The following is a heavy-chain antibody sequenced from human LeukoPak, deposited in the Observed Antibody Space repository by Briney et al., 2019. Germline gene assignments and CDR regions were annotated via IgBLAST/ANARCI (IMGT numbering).Heavy chain of an antibody. J-gene: IGHJ4*02. CDR1: GFTFSSYW. V-gene: IGHV3-7*01. CDR2: IKQDGSEK. Sequence: GGSLRLSCAASGFTFSSYWMSWVRQAPGKGLEWVANIKQDGSEKYYVDSAKGRFTISRDNAKNSLYLQMNSLRAEDTAVYYCARLYYDYVWGSYLDYWGQGTLVTVSS. D-gene: IGHD3-16*02. CDR3: ARLYYDYVWGSYLDY.